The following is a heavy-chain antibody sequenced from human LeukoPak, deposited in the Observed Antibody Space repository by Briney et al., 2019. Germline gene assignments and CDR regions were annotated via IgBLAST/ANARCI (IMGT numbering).Heavy chain of an antibody. CDR3: ARGRRSSSRHDAFDV. V-gene: IGHV4-59*01. J-gene: IGHJ3*01. Sequence: PSESLSLTCSVSGASIGTYYWTWVRQPPGKGREWIGYIHYSESTTYNPSLKSRAPISLDTSKIQFSLKLSSVTAADTAVYYCARGRRSSSRHDAFDVWGQGTMVTVSS. CDR2: IHYSEST. CDR1: GASIGTYY. D-gene: IGHD6-13*01.